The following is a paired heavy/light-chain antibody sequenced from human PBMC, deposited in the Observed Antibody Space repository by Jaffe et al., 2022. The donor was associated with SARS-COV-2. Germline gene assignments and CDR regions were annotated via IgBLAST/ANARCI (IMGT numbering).Light chain of an antibody. CDR1: QSIDSS. CDR2: YAS. Sequence: EIVLTQSPDFQSVTPKEKVTITCRASQSIDSSLHWYQQKPDQSPKLLIKYASQSFSGVPSRFSGSGSGTDFTLTINGLEAEDAATYYCHQSSSLPWTFGQGTKVEIK. J-gene: IGKJ1*01. CDR3: HQSSSLPWT. V-gene: IGKV6-21*01.
Heavy chain of an antibody. Sequence: QVQLVESGGGVVQPGRSLTLSCAASAFSFSTYAMSWVRQPPGGGLEWVAVISYDGSHKYYVDSVKGRFTISRDNSKNTLFLQMNSLRPEDTAIYHCARGLDYYGSGSYYDNWFDPWGLGTQVTVSS. V-gene: IGHV3-30*04. D-gene: IGHD3-10*01. CDR2: ISYDGSHK. CDR1: AFSFSTYA. CDR3: ARGLDYYGSGSYYDNWFDP. J-gene: IGHJ5*02.